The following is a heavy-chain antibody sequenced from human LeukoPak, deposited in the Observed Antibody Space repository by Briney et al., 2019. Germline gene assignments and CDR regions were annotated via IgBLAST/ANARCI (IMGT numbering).Heavy chain of an antibody. CDR3: AKGRGTTVTSAANY. CDR1: GFTFSSIA. CDR2: IRSNGDTA. V-gene: IGHV3-23*01. Sequence: PGGSLRLSCTASGFTFSSIALTWVRQAPGKGLEWVSTIRSNGDTAYNADSVNGRFTISRDNSKNTLYLQMDSLRAEDTAVYYCAKGRGTTVTSAANYWGQGTLVTVSS. D-gene: IGHD4-17*01. J-gene: IGHJ4*02.